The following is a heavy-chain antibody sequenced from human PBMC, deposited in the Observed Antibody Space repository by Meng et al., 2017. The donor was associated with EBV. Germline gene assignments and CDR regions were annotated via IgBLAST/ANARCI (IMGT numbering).Heavy chain of an antibody. CDR2: IYYTGST. Sequence: QVQLQESGPGLVKPSETLSLTCTVSGGSVNNESYYWGWIRQPPGKGLEYIGYIYYTGSTNYNSSLKSRVTISLDKSKNQFSLKLTSLTAADTAIYYCARGDYTNYPRWCDPWGQGTLVTVSA. CDR1: GGSVNNESYY. J-gene: IGHJ5*02. V-gene: IGHV4-61*01. D-gene: IGHD4-11*01. CDR3: ARGDYTNYPRWCDP.